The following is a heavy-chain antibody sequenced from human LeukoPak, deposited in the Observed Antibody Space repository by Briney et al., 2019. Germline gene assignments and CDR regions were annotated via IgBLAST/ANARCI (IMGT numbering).Heavy chain of an antibody. CDR2: IKQDGSEE. Sequence: GGSLRLSCAASGFIFSDHAMNWVRQAPGKGLEWVANIKQDGSEEYYVDSVKGRFTISRDNAKNSLYLQMNSLRAEDTAVYYCARRYFDYWGQGILVTVSS. V-gene: IGHV3-7*03. CDR1: GFIFSDHA. CDR3: ARRYFDY. J-gene: IGHJ4*02.